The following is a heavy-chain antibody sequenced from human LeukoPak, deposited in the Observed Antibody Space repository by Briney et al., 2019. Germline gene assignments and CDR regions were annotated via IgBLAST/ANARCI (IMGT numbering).Heavy chain of an antibody. J-gene: IGHJ4*02. Sequence: ASVKVSCKASGYTFTGYYMHWVRQAPGQGLEWMGWISAYNGNTNYAQKLQGRVTMTTDTSTSTAYMELRSLRSDDTAVYYCARTPPTTMVRGVISDYWGQGTLVTVSS. V-gene: IGHV1-18*04. CDR1: GYTFTGYY. CDR3: ARTPPTTMVRGVISDY. D-gene: IGHD3-10*01. CDR2: ISAYNGNT.